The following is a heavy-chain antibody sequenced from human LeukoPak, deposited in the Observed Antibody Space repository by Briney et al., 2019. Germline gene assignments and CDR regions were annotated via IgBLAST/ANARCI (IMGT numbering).Heavy chain of an antibody. D-gene: IGHD3-3*02. CDR3: ARIRLADERAWAY. CDR2: ITPKSGDT. Sequence: GASVKVSCKASGYTFSDFYIHWVRQAPGQGLEYVGWITPKSGDTYSPQRFQGGVTMTRGASISTAYMELSSLRSDDTAVYFCARIRLADERAWAYWGQGTLVTVSS. V-gene: IGHV1-2*02. CDR1: GYTFSDFY. J-gene: IGHJ4*02.